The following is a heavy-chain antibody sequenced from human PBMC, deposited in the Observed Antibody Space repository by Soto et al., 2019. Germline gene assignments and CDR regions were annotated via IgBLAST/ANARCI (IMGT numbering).Heavy chain of an antibody. D-gene: IGHD3-16*01. V-gene: IGHV3-53*01. CDR1: GFTVSSNY. Sequence: EVQVVESGGGLIQPGGSLRLSCAASGFTVSSNYMSWVRQAPGKGLEWVSVIYSGGTTYYADSVKGRFTISRDNSKNTLYLQMNSLRAEDTAVYFCARDLVFDLWGRGTLVTVSS. CDR3: ARDLVFDL. J-gene: IGHJ2*01. CDR2: IYSGGTT.